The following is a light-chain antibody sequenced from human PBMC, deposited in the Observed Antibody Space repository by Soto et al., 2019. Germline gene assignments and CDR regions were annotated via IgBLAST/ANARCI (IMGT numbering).Light chain of an antibody. CDR2: PAS. CDR3: QQLSL. Sequence: IQLTQSPSSLSASVGDRVTITCRASQGISSYLAWYQQKPGKAPKLLIFPASTLQSGVPSRFSGSGSGTDFTLTISSLQPEDFATYYCQQLSLFGQGTRLRL. CDR1: QGISSY. V-gene: IGKV1-9*01. J-gene: IGKJ5*01.